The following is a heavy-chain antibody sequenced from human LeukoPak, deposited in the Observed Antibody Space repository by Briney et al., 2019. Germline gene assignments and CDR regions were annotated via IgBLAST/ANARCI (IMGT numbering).Heavy chain of an antibody. D-gene: IGHD1-7*01. Sequence: PSETLSLTCAVYGGSFSGYYWSWIRQPAGKGLEWIGRIYTSGSTNYNPSLKSRVTMSVDTSKNQFSLKLSSVTAADTAVYYCARDASRSITGTTGRDYFDYWGQGTLVTVSS. CDR2: IYTSGST. V-gene: IGHV4-4*07. J-gene: IGHJ4*02. CDR3: ARDASRSITGTTGRDYFDY. CDR1: GGSFSGYY.